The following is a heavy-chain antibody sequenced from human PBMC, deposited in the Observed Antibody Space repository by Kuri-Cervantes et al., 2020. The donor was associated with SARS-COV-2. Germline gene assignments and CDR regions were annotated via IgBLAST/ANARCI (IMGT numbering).Heavy chain of an antibody. CDR1: GFTFSSYA. CDR3: AKDRVYCSGGSCPLYY. CDR2: ISGSGGST. D-gene: IGHD2-15*01. Sequence: GGSLRLSCAASGFTFSSYAMSWVRQAPGKGLEWVSAISGSGGSTYYADSVKGRFTISRDSSKNTLYLQMNSLRAEDTAVYYCAKDRVYCSGGSCPLYYWGQGTLVTVSS. J-gene: IGHJ4*02. V-gene: IGHV3-23*01.